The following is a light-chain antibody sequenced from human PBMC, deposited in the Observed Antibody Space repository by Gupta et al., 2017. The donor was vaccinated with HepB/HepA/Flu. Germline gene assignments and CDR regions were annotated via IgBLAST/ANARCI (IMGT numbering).Light chain of an antibody. J-gene: IGLJ2*01. CDR3: QVWDSSSDVV. CDR1: NIGSKS. Sequence: SYVLTQPPPVSVAPGKTARLTCGGNNIGSKSVHWYQQKPGQAPVLVIYYDSDRPSGIPERFSGSNSGNTATLTISRVEAGDEADYYCQVWDSSSDVVFGGGTKLTVL. V-gene: IGLV3-21*04. CDR2: YDS.